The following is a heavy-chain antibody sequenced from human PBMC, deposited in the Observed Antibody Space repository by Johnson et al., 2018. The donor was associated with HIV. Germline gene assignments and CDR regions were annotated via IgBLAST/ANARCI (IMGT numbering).Heavy chain of an antibody. D-gene: IGHD4-17*01. Sequence: VQLVESGGGVVQPGRSLRLSCAASGFTFSRYAMHWVRQVPGKGLEWVAHINPDGSEKYYVDSVRGRFTISRDNAKNTLYLQMNSLRAEDTAVYYCARDVTKDAFDIWGQGTMVTVSS. CDR1: GFTFSRYA. J-gene: IGHJ3*02. CDR2: INPDGSEK. V-gene: IGHV3-7*01. CDR3: ARDVTKDAFDI.